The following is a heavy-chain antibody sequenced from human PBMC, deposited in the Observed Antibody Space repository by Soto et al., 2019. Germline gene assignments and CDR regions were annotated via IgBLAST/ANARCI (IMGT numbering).Heavy chain of an antibody. Sequence: QITLKESGPPLVKPTQTLTLTCTFSGFSLSTNGVGVGWIRQPPGKALEWLALIYWDGSKEYSPSLKSRLTITKDTSRNQVVLTMTNMDPVDTATYYCAKKGGGDYILGYWGQGTLVTVSS. J-gene: IGHJ4*02. CDR2: IYWDGSK. CDR3: AKKGGGDYILGY. CDR1: GFSLSTNGVG. V-gene: IGHV2-5*02. D-gene: IGHD4-17*01.